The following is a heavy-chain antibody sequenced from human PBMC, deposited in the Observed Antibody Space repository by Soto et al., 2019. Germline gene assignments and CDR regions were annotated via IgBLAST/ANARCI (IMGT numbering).Heavy chain of an antibody. D-gene: IGHD6-19*01. Sequence: PSETVSLTCTVSCYSISSGSYWAWIRQPPGKGPEWIASIYHGGTTFYNPSLKSRITISVDTSNNQFSLKLTSVTAADTAVYYCARVHVMVVAGSTFDYWGHGTLVTVSS. CDR2: IYHGGTT. V-gene: IGHV4-38-2*02. CDR3: ARVHVMVVAGSTFDY. CDR1: CYSISSGSY. J-gene: IGHJ4*01.